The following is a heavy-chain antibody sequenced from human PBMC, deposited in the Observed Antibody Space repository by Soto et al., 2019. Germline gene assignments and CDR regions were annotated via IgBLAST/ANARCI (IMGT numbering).Heavy chain of an antibody. V-gene: IGHV1-69*13. CDR1: GGTFSSYA. D-gene: IGHD2-2*01. CDR2: IIPIFGTA. CDR3: ARDLWDIVLVPAAGASNWFDP. J-gene: IGHJ5*02. Sequence: GASVKVSCKASGGTFSSYAISWVRQAPGQGLEWMGGIIPIFGTANYAQKFQGRVTITADESTSTAYMELSSLRSEDTAVYYCARDLWDIVLVPAAGASNWFDPWGQGTLVTVSS.